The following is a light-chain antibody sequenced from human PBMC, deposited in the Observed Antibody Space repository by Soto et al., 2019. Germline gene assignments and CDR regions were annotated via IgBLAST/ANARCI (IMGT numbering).Light chain of an antibody. V-gene: IGLV2-14*01. J-gene: IGLJ3*02. CDR3: SSYVSSYTPTV. Sequence: QSALTQPASVSGSPGQSITISCTGTSSDVGSYNYVSWYQHHPGKAPKLLIYEVSNRPSGVSNRFSGSKSGNTASLTISGLQAEDEADYYCSSYVSSYTPTVFGGGTKVTVL. CDR2: EVS. CDR1: SSDVGSYNY.